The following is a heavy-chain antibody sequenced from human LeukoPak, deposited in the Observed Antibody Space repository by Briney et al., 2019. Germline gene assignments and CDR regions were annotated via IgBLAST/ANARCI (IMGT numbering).Heavy chain of an antibody. CDR1: GGSFSGYY. V-gene: IGHV4-34*01. D-gene: IGHD6-13*01. CDR3: ARGIAAAGTGWYFDL. Sequence: SQTLSLTCAVYGGSFSGYYWSWIRQPPGKGLEWIGEINHSGSTNYNPSLKSRVTISVDTSKNQFSLKLSSVTAADTAVYYCARGIAAAGTGWYFDLWGRGTLVTVSS. J-gene: IGHJ2*01. CDR2: INHSGST.